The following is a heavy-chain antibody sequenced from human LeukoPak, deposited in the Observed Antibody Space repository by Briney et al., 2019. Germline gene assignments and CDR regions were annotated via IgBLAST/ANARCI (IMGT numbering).Heavy chain of an antibody. CDR3: ARHHEDYYYYGMDV. CDR2: IYYSGST. CDR1: GGSISSYY. J-gene: IGHJ6*02. V-gene: IGHV4-59*08. Sequence: SETLSLTCTVSGGSISSYYWTWIRQSPGKGLEWIGYIYYSGSTNYNPSLKSRVTISVDTSKNQFSLNLTSVIAADTAVYYCARHHEDYYYYGMDVWGQGATVTVSS.